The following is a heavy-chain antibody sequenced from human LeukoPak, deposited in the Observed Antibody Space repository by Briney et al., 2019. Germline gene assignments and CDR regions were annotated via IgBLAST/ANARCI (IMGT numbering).Heavy chain of an antibody. CDR1: GGSISSSSYY. V-gene: IGHV4-39*07. CDR3: AREGPNWNYLGY. CDR2: IYYSGST. J-gene: IGHJ4*02. Sequence: KPSETLSLTCTVSGGSISSSSYYWGWIRQPPGKGLEWIGSIYYSGSTYYNPSLKSRVTISVDTSKNQFSLKLSSVTAADTAVYYCAREGPNWNYLGYWGQGTLVTVSS. D-gene: IGHD1-20*01.